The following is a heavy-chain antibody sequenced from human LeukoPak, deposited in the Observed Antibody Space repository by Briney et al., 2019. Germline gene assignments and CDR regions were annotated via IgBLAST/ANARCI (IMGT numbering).Heavy chain of an antibody. CDR1: GFTFSSYW. D-gene: IGHD1-26*01. CDR3: IGSGGWPGY. Sequence: GGSLRLSCAASGFTFSSYWMHWVRQAPGKGLVWVSRIASDGSTVYADSVKGRFTVSRDNAKDTVYLQMNSLRVEDTAVYYCIGSGGWPGYWGQGTLVTVSS. CDR2: IASDGST. J-gene: IGHJ4*02. V-gene: IGHV3-74*01.